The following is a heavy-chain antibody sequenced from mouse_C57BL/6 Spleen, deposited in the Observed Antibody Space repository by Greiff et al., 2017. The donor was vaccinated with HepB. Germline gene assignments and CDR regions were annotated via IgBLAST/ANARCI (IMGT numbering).Heavy chain of an antibody. J-gene: IGHJ1*03. CDR2: IYPGDGDT. CDR1: GYAFSSSW. Sequence: QVQLQQSGPELVKPGASVKISCKASGYAFSSSWMKWVKQRPGKGLEWIGRIYPGDGDTNYNGKFKGKATLTADKSSSTAYMQLSSLTSEDSAVYFCASEGYFDVWGTGTTVTVSS. CDR3: ASEGYFDV. V-gene: IGHV1-82*01.